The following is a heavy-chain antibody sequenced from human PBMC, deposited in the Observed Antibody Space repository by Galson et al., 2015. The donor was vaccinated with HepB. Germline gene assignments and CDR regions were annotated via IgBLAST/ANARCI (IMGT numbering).Heavy chain of an antibody. CDR3: TRPYSSGWYGLFDY. D-gene: IGHD6-19*01. Sequence: SLRLSCAASGFTFGDYAMSWFRQAPGKGLEWVGFIRSKAYGGTTEYAASVKGRFTISRDDSKSIAYLQMNSLKTEDTAVYYCTRPYSSGWYGLFDYWGQGTLVTVSS. J-gene: IGHJ4*02. V-gene: IGHV3-49*03. CDR1: GFTFGDYA. CDR2: IRSKAYGGTT.